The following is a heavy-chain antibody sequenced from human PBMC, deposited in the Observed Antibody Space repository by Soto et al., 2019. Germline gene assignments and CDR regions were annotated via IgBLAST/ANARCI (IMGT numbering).Heavy chain of an antibody. Sequence: SETLSLTCTVSGGSISSYYWSWIRQPPGKGLEWIGYIYYSGSTNYNPSLKSRVTISVDTSKNQFSLKLSSVTAADTAVYYCARRWRTNTNNWFVPWGQGTLVTVSS. CDR2: IYYSGST. D-gene: IGHD3-3*01. CDR3: ARRWRTNTNNWFVP. V-gene: IGHV4-59*08. CDR1: GGSISSYY. J-gene: IGHJ5*02.